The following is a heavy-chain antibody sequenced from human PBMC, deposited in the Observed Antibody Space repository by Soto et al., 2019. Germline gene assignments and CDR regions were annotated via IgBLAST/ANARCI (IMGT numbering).Heavy chain of an antibody. CDR2: LSDSGDSI. J-gene: IGHJ5*02. CDR1: GFTFSSHA. CDR3: ARETYGDYVGYFDP. V-gene: IGHV3-23*01. Sequence: PGGSLRLSCTASGFTFSSHAMTWVRQAPGKGLEWVSGLSDSGDSIYYADSVKGRFTIYRDNSMNTLYLQMNTLTAADTAVYYCARETYGDYVGYFDPWGQGTLVTVSS. D-gene: IGHD4-17*01.